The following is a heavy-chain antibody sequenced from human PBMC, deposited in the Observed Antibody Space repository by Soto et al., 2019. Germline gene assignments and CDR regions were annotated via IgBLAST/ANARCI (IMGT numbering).Heavy chain of an antibody. J-gene: IGHJ5*02. V-gene: IGHV4-30-4*01. CDR2: IYDRGST. CDR3: ARDTGVGP. Sequence: QVQLQESGPGLVKPSQTLSLTCTVSGGSISSGDYYWSWIRQPPGKGLEWIGYIYDRGSTYYNSSLKTRVNITLDTSKNQFSLKLTSVTAADTAVYYCARDTGVGPRGQGTLVTVSS. D-gene: IGHD2-8*01. CDR1: GGSISSGDYY.